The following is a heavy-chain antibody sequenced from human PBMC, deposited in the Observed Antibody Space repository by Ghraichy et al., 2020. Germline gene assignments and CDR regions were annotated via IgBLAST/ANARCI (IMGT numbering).Heavy chain of an antibody. CDR3: ARGGVTDYYGMDV. Sequence: ASVKVSCKTSVYTFSSYGISRARQAPGQGLEWMGWISAYNGKTNYGQKLQGRVTITIDTHTSTAYMELRSLRSDDTAVYYCARGGVTDYYGMDVWGQGTRVTVS. CDR2: ISAYNGKT. J-gene: IGHJ6*02. D-gene: IGHD2-21*02. V-gene: IGHV1-18*01. CDR1: VYTFSSYG.